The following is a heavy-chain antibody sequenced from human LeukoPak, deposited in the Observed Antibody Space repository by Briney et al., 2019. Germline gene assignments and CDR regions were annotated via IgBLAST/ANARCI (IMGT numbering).Heavy chain of an antibody. Sequence: GGSLRLSCAASGFTFDDYAMHWVRQAPGKGLEWVSGISWNSGSIGYADSVKGRFTISRDNAKNSLYLQMNSLGAEDTAVYYCASETKDFWSGYYNYYYYYYMDVWGKGTTVTISS. CDR1: GFTFDDYA. CDR3: ASETKDFWSGYYNYYYYYYMDV. CDR2: ISWNSGSI. V-gene: IGHV3-9*01. J-gene: IGHJ6*03. D-gene: IGHD3-3*01.